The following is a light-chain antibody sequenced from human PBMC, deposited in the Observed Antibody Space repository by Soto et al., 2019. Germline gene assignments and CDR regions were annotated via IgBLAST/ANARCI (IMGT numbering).Light chain of an antibody. CDR3: SSYTITSTLV. J-gene: IGLJ1*01. CDR1: NSDVGAYNY. CDR2: EVS. V-gene: IGLV2-14*01. Sequence: QSVLTQPASVSGSPGQSITISCTGTNSDVGAYNYVSWYQQHPGKAPKLMIYEVSNRPSGVSNRFSGSRSGNTASLTISGLQAEDEGDYYCSSYTITSTLVFGTGTKLTVL.